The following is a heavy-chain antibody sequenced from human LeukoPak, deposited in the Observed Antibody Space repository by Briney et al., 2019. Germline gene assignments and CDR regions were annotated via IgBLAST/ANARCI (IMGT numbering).Heavy chain of an antibody. D-gene: IGHD3-16*01. CDR3: AKALGGYHFDY. J-gene: IGHJ4*02. CDR2: ISGSGGNT. Sequence: GGSLRLSCAASGFTFSSYAMSWVRQAPGKGLEWVSSISGSGGNTYYADSVKGRFTISRDNSKDTLFLHMNSLRAEDTAVYYCAKALGGYHFDYWGQGTLVTVSS. V-gene: IGHV3-23*01. CDR1: GFTFSSYA.